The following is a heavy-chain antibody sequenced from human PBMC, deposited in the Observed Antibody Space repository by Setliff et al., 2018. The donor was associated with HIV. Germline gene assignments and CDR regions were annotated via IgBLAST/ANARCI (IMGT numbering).Heavy chain of an antibody. CDR2: ISYVGWS. CDR1: GASLHSYY. CDR3: ARSIHGGGSEPFDT. D-gene: IGHD3-10*01. Sequence: SEPLSLPCSVSGASLHSYYWSWIRQPAGKGLQWIGRISYVGWSKYNPSLEDRVTMSVDTSNNQFSLSLRSVTASDTAIYYCARSIHGGGSEPFDTWGQGSLVTVSS. V-gene: IGHV4-4*07. J-gene: IGHJ5*02.